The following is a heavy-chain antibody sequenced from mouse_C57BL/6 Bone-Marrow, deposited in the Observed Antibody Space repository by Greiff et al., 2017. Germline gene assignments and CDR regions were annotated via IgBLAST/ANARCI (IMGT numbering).Heavy chain of an antibody. Sequence: VQLQQPGAELVKPGASVKLSCKASGYTFTGYWMHWVKQRPGRGLEWIGRIDPTRGGTKYNEQFKGKDTLTVDKPSSTAYMQLSSLTSEDSAVDYCARMGGAWFAYWGQGTLVTVSA. V-gene: IGHV1-72*01. CDR3: ARMGGAWFAY. D-gene: IGHD4-1*01. J-gene: IGHJ3*01. CDR1: GYTFTGYW. CDR2: IDPTRGGT.